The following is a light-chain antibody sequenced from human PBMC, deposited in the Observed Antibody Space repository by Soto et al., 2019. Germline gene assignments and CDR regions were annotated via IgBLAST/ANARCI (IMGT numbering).Light chain of an antibody. CDR1: QSVSSN. CDR3: QQYNNWPPPIT. J-gene: IGKJ5*01. CDR2: CAS. Sequence: EIVMTQSPATLSVSPGERATLSCRASQSVSSNLAWYQQKPGQAPRLLIYCASTRATGIPARFSGSGSGTEFTLPISSLQSEDFAVYYCQQYNNWPPPITFGQGTRLEIK. V-gene: IGKV3D-15*01.